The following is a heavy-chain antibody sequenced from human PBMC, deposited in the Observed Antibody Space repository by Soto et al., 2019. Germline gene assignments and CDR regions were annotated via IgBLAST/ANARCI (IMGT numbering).Heavy chain of an antibody. CDR1: GYTFTSYG. V-gene: IGHV1-18*01. D-gene: IGHD6-13*01. CDR2: ISAHNGNT. CDR3: ARDLAAGMIDY. J-gene: IGHJ4*02. Sequence: QVQLVQSGAEVKKPGASVKVSCKASGYTFTSYGISWVRQAPGQGLEWMGWISAHNGNTKYAQKVQGRVTMTTDTPTSTAYMELRSMISDDTAVYYCARDLAAGMIDYWGQGTLVTVSS.